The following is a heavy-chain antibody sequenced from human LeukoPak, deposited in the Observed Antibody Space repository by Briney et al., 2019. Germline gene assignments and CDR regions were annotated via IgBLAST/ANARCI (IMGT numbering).Heavy chain of an antibody. V-gene: IGHV4-30-2*01. Sequence: PSQTLSLTCTVSGGSISSGGYYWSWIRQPPGKGLEWIGYIYHSGSTYYNPSLKSRVTISVDRSKNQFSLKLSSVTAADTAVYYCAREKTRYSSSSSGWFDPWGQGTLVTVSS. CDR3: AREKTRYSSSSSGWFDP. J-gene: IGHJ5*02. CDR1: GGSISSGGYY. D-gene: IGHD6-6*01. CDR2: IYHSGST.